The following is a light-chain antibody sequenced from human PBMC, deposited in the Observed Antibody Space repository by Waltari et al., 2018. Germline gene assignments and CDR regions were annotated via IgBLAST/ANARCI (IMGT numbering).Light chain of an antibody. CDR2: DAS. J-gene: IGKJ2*01. Sequence: DIQMTQSPSSLSASVGDRVTITCPASQDISKSLNLYPQKPGKAPKLLLYDASNLKTGVPSRFSGSGSGTDFTFTISSLQPEDIATYYCQQYDNLPYTFGQGTKLEIK. CDR1: QDISKS. CDR3: QQYDNLPYT. V-gene: IGKV1-33*01.